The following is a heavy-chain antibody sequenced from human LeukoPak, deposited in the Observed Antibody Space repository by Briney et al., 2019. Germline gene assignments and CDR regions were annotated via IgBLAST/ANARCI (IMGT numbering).Heavy chain of an antibody. D-gene: IGHD4-17*01. J-gene: IGHJ4*02. V-gene: IGHV4-39*07. CDR3: ARTYGDYVYILGY. CDR2: IYYSGST. CDR1: GGSISSSSYY. Sequence: PSETLSLTCTVSGGSISSSSYYWGWIRQPPGKGLEWIGSIYYSGSTYYNPSLKSRVTISVDTSKNQFSLKLSSVTAADTAVYYCARTYGDYVYILGYWGQGTLVTVSS.